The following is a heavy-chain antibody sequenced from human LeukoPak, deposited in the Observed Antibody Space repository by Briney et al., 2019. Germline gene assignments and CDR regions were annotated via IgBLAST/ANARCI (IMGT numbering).Heavy chain of an antibody. CDR2: VNPYSGDT. D-gene: IGHD3-10*01. J-gene: IGHJ3*02. Sequence: ASVKVSCKASGYTFSSYAISWVRQAPGQGLEWVGWVNPYSGDTNYAQKFQGRVTMTTDSSTSTAYMELRSLRSDDTAVYYCARAWTLIWFGELSPGAFDIWGQGTMVTVSS. CDR3: ARAWTLIWFGELSPGAFDI. V-gene: IGHV1-18*01. CDR1: GYTFSSYA.